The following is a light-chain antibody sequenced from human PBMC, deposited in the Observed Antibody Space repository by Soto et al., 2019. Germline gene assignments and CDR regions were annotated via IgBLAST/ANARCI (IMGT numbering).Light chain of an antibody. V-gene: IGLV1-36*01. Sequence: QSVLTQPPSVSGAPRQRVTISCSGGSSNIGNNAVNWYQQFPGKAPKLLVYYDDLLPSGVSERFSGSKSGTSASLAISGLQSEDEADYDCAAWDDSLDGVVFGGGTKLTVL. CDR3: AAWDDSLDGVV. J-gene: IGLJ2*01. CDR2: YDD. CDR1: SSNIGNNA.